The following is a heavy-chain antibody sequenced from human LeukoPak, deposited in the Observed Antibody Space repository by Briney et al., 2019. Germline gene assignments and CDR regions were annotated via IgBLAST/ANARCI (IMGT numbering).Heavy chain of an antibody. CDR3: ARLQFTAIEYYFDY. Sequence: SETLSLTCTVSGGSISSSSYYWGWIRQPPGRGLEWIGSIYYSGSTYYNPSLKSRVTISVDTSKNQFSLKLSSVTAADTAVYYCARLQFTAIEYYFDYWGQGTLVTVSS. V-gene: IGHV4-39*01. CDR2: IYYSGST. D-gene: IGHD5-18*01. J-gene: IGHJ4*02. CDR1: GGSISSSSYY.